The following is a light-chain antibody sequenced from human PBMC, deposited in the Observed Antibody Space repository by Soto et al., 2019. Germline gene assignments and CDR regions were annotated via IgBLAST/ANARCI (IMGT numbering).Light chain of an antibody. J-gene: IGLJ2*01. CDR2: SSN. CDR3: AAWDDSLNGVV. Sequence: QAVVTQPPSASGTPGQRVTISCSGSSSNIGSNTVNWYQQLPGTAPKRLIYSSNQRPSGVPDRFAGSKSGTSASLAISGRQSEDEADYYCAAWDDSLNGVVFGGGTKLTVL. CDR1: SSNIGSNT. V-gene: IGLV1-44*01.